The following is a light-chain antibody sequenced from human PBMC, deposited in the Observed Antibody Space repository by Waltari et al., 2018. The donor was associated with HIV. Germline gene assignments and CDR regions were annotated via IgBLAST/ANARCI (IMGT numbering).Light chain of an antibody. CDR2: RNN. J-gene: IGLJ3*02. V-gene: IGLV1-47*01. CDR3: AAWDDSLSGRV. CDR1: SSNIGSNY. Sequence: QSVLTQPPSASGTPGQRVTISSSGSSSNIGSNYVYWYQQLPGTAPKLLIYRNNRRPSGVPDRFSGSKSVTSASLAISGLRSEDEADYYCAAWDDSLSGRVFGGGTKLTVL.